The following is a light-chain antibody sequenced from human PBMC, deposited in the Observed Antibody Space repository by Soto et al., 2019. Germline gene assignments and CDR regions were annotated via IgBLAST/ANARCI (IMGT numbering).Light chain of an antibody. CDR1: RDISKR. Sequence: DIQMTQSPSSVSASVGDRVIITCRATRDISKRAAWYQQKPGRAPSLLIYAASNLQSRVPSRFSGSGSGTDFTLTISGLQPDDFATYYCQQSHTFPYTFGQGTKLEI. CDR3: QQSHTFPYT. J-gene: IGKJ2*01. CDR2: AAS. V-gene: IGKV1-12*01.